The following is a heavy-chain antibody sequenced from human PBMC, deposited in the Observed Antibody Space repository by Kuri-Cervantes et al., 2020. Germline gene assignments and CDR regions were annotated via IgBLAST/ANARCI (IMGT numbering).Heavy chain of an antibody. CDR1: GGSISSSSYY. V-gene: IGHV4-39*01. Sequence: ESLKISCIVSGGSISSSSYYWGWIRQPPGKGLEWIGSIYYSGSTYYNPSLKSRVTISVDTSKNQFSLKLSSVTAADTAVYYCARRSGMDVWGQGTTVTVSS. CDR3: ARRSGMDV. CDR2: IYYSGST. J-gene: IGHJ6*02.